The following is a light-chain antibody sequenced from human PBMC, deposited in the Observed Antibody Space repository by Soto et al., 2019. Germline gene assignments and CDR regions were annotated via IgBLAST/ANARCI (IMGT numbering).Light chain of an antibody. CDR3: QQYNDWPPIT. CDR2: GAS. CDR1: QSVSSD. Sequence: EVVMTQSPATLSLSPGERATLSCRASQSVSSDLAWYQQKPGQAPRLLIYGASTRATDIPARFSGGGSGTEFPLTISSLQSEDFAMYYCQQYNDWPPITFGPGTKVDSK. J-gene: IGKJ3*01. V-gene: IGKV3-15*01.